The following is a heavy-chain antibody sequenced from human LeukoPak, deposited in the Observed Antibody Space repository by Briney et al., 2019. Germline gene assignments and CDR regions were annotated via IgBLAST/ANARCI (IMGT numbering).Heavy chain of an antibody. Sequence: GGSLRLSCAASGFTLSNYPVTWVRQAPGKGLEWVSGISDRGGGTFYADSVRGRFTISRDNSKNTLYLQMNSLRAGDTAVYYCARDCTGGTCYDAFDIWGQGTMVTVSS. V-gene: IGHV3-23*01. CDR2: ISDRGGGT. D-gene: IGHD2-15*01. J-gene: IGHJ3*02. CDR1: GFTLSNYP. CDR3: ARDCTGGTCYDAFDI.